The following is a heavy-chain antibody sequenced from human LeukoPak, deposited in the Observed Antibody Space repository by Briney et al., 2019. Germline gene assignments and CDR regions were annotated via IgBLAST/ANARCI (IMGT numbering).Heavy chain of an antibody. J-gene: IGHJ5*02. CDR2: INPNSGAT. D-gene: IGHD6-13*01. Sequence: ASVKVSCKASGYTFIDYYMHWVRQAPGQGLEWMGWINPNSGATKYAHKFQGRVTMTRDRSISTAYMEMSRLKSDDTAVYYCARGVGSSWSWFDPWGQGTLVTVSS. CDR3: ARGVGSSWSWFDP. V-gene: IGHV1-2*07. CDR1: GYTFIDYY.